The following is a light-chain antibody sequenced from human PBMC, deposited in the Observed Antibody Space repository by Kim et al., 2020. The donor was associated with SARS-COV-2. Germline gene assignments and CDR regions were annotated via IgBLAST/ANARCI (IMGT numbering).Light chain of an antibody. CDR3: LLYDGGAWV. Sequence: QAVVTQEPSLTVSPGGTVTLTCASSTGAVTSGYYPNWFQQKPGQAPRALIYITNNKHSWTPARFSGSLLGGKAALTLSGAQPEDEAEYYCLLYDGGAWVFGGGTKLNVL. CDR2: ITN. J-gene: IGLJ3*02. CDR1: TGAVTSGYY. V-gene: IGLV7-43*01.